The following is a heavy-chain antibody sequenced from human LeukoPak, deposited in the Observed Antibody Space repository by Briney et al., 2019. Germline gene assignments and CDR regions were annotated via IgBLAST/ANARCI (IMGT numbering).Heavy chain of an antibody. CDR3: ARVGRTGTTMRTRDFYYYYMDV. D-gene: IGHD1-1*01. CDR2: INHSGST. V-gene: IGHV4-34*01. Sequence: SETLSLTCAVYGGSFSGYYWSWIRQPPGKGLEWMGEINHSGSTNYNPSLKSRVTISVDTSKNQFSLKLSSVTAADTAVYYCARVGRTGTTMRTRDFYYYYMDVWGKGTTVTVSS. J-gene: IGHJ6*03. CDR1: GGSFSGYY.